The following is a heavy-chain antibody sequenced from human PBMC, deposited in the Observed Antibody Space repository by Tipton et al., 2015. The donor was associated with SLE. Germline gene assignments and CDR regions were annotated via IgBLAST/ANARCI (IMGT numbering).Heavy chain of an antibody. V-gene: IGHV5-10-1*01. CDR3: ARLASDTARAYYDDYGRDG. J-gene: IGHJ6*02. D-gene: IGHD5-18*01. CDR1: GYSFTSYW. Sequence: VQLVQSGAEVKKPGESLRISCKGSGYSFTSYWISWVRQMPGKGLEWMGRIDPSDSYTNYSPSFQGHVTISADKPISTAYLQWSSLKASDTAMYYCARLASDTARAYYDDYGRDGWGQGTTVTVAS. CDR2: IDPSDSYT.